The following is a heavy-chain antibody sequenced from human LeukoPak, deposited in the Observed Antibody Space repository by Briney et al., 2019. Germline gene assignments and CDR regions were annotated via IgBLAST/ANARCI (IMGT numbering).Heavy chain of an antibody. CDR3: ARGPLMVGKAYYYYYYMDV. V-gene: IGHV4-34*01. CDR1: GGSFSGYY. D-gene: IGHD2-8*01. J-gene: IGHJ6*03. CDR2: INHSGST. Sequence: SETLSLTCAVYGGSFSGYYWSWIRQPPGKGLEWIGEINHSGSTNYNPSLKSRVTISVDTSKNQFSLRLSSVTAADTAVYYCARGPLMVGKAYYYYYYMDVWGKGTTVTVSS.